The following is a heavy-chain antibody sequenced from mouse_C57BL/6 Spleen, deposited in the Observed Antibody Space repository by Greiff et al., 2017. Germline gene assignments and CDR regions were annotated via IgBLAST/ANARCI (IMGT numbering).Heavy chain of an antibody. V-gene: IGHV14-2*01. CDR2: IDPEDGET. D-gene: IGHD1-1*01. CDR1: GFNIKDYY. CDR3: LGSSYSYYFDY. Sequence: EVQGVESGAELVKPGASVKLSCTASGFNIKDYYMHWVKQRTEQGLEWIGRIDPEDGETKYAPKFQGKATITADTSSNTAYLQLSSLPSEDTAVYYCLGSSYSYYFDYWGQGTTLTVSS. J-gene: IGHJ2*01.